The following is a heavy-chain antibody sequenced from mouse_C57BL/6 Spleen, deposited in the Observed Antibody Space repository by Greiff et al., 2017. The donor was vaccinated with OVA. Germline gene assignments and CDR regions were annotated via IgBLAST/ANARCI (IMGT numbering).Heavy chain of an antibody. CDR1: VFTFTDYY. V-gene: IGHV7-3*01. J-gene: IGHJ4*01. CDR3: ARYRGGDYAMDY. Sequence: EVMLVESGGGLVQPGGSLSLSCAASVFTFTDYYMSWVRQPPGKALEWLGFIRNKANGYTTEYSASVKGRFTISRDNSQSILYLQMNALRAEDSATYYCARYRGGDYAMDYWGQGTSVTVSS. CDR2: IRNKANGYTT.